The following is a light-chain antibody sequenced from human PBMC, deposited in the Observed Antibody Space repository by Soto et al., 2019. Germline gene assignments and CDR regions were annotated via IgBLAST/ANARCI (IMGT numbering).Light chain of an antibody. CDR2: AAS. V-gene: IGKV3-20*01. J-gene: IGKJ3*01. CDR1: QSVSSNF. CDR3: QQYGSSPFT. Sequence: EIVLTQSPGTLSLSPGEGATLSCRASQSVSSNFLAWYQQKPGQVPRLLIYAASSRATGISDRFSGSGSETDFTFTIRRLEPEDFAVYYCQQYGSSPFTFGPGTKVDLK.